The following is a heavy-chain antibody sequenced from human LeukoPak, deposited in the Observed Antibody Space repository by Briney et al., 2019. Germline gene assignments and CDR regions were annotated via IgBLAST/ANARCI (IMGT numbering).Heavy chain of an antibody. V-gene: IGHV3-23*01. J-gene: IGHJ4*02. D-gene: IGHD4-23*01. CDR3: AKDRGFYGGNFFDY. CDR2: IVDTGDGT. Sequence: GGSLRLSCAASGFTFSSYAMSWVRQAPGKGLEWVSTIVDTGDGTFYADSVRGRFTISRDSSKNTLYLQMNSLRAEDTAVYYCAKDRGFYGGNFFDYWGQGTLVTVSS. CDR1: GFTFSSYA.